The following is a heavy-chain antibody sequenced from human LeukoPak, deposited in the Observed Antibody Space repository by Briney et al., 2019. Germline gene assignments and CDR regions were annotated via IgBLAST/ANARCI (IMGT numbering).Heavy chain of an antibody. Sequence: GGSLRLFCAASGFTFSSYAMSWVRQAPGKGLEWFSVISGSGGSTYYADSVKGRFTISRDNSKNTLYLQMNSLRAEDTAVYYCAKYLPNQLLKDWGQGTLVTVSS. V-gene: IGHV3-23*01. D-gene: IGHD2-2*01. CDR1: GFTFSSYA. CDR2: ISGSGGST. J-gene: IGHJ4*02. CDR3: AKYLPNQLLKD.